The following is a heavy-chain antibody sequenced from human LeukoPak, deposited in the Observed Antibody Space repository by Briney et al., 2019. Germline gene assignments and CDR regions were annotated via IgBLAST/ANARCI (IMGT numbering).Heavy chain of an antibody. CDR3: AKGQIAVAGRGIDY. CDR2: IRYDGSNK. D-gene: IGHD6-19*01. J-gene: IGHJ4*02. V-gene: IGHV3-30*02. CDR1: GFTFSSYG. Sequence: GGSLRLSCAASGFTFSSYGMHWVRQAPGKGLEWVAFIRYDGSNKYYADSVKGRFTISRDNSKNTLYLQMNSLRAEDTAVYYCAKGQIAVAGRGIDYRGQGTLVTVSS.